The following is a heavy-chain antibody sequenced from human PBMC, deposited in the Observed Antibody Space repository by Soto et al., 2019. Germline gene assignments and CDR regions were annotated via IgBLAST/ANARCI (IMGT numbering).Heavy chain of an antibody. D-gene: IGHD5-18*01. V-gene: IGHV3-33*01. Sequence: GGSLRLSCAASGFTFSSYGMHWVRQAPGKGLEWVAFIWYVESNKYYADSVKGRLTISRDNSKNTLYLQMNSLRAEGTAVYYCASDEGYSYAAYYFDYWGQGTLVTVSS. CDR1: GFTFSSYG. J-gene: IGHJ4*02. CDR3: ASDEGYSYAAYYFDY. CDR2: IWYVESNK.